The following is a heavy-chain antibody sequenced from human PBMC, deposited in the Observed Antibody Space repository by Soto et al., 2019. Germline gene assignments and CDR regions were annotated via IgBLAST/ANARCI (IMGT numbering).Heavy chain of an antibody. D-gene: IGHD6-6*01. CDR2: IWYDGSNK. CDR3: ARGLMGIAARPRYFDY. J-gene: IGHJ4*02. CDR1: GFTFSSYG. V-gene: IGHV3-33*01. Sequence: GGSLRLSCAASGFTFSSYGMHWVRQAPGKGLEWVAVIWYDGSNKYYADSVKGRFTISRDNSKNTLYLQMNSLRAEDTAVYYCARGLMGIAARPRYFDYWGQGTLVTVSS.